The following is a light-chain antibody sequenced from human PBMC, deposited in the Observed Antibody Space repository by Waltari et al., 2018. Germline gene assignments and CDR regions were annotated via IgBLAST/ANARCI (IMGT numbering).Light chain of an antibody. CDR2: EVS. Sequence: QSALTQPPSASGSPGQSVTIPCTGTSSDVGADNYVSWYQQHPDKPPHLMIFEVSQRPSGVPDRFSGSKSGNTASLTVSGLQAEDEADYYCFSYAGSNNLVFGGGTKLTVL. J-gene: IGLJ2*01. V-gene: IGLV2-8*01. CDR1: SSDVGADNY. CDR3: FSYAGSNNLV.